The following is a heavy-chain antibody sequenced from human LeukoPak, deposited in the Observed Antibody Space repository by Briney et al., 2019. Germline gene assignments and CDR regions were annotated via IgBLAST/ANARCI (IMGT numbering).Heavy chain of an antibody. D-gene: IGHD4-17*01. CDR1: GGSISSYY. J-gene: IGHJ3*02. V-gene: IGHV4-4*07. Sequence: SETLSLTCTVSGGSISSYYWSWIRQPAGKGLEWIGRIYTSGSTNYNPSLKSRVTISVDTSKNQFSLKLSSVTAADTAVYYCANLYGDPDVDAFDIWGQGTMVTVSS. CDR3: ANLYGDPDVDAFDI. CDR2: IYTSGST.